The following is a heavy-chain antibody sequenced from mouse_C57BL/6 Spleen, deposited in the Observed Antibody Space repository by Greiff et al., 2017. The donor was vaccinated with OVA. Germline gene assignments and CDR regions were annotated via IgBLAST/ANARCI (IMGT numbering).Heavy chain of an antibody. CDR3: ARRMDDGYLDY. J-gene: IGHJ2*01. Sequence: VQLKESGPELVKPGASVKMSCKASGYTFTDYNMHWVKQSHGKSLEWIGYINPNNGGTSYNQKFKGKATLTVNKSSSTAYMELRSLTSEDSAVYYCARRMDDGYLDYWGQGTTLTVSS. D-gene: IGHD2-3*01. CDR1: GYTFTDYN. V-gene: IGHV1-22*01. CDR2: INPNNGGT.